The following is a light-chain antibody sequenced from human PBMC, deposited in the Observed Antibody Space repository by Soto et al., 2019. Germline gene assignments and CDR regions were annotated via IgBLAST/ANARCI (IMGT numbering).Light chain of an antibody. Sequence: DIQMTQSPSTLSASVGDRVTITCRASQSISNWLAWYQQKPGKAPKILIYDVSSLEIGVPSRFSGSGSGTEFTLTISSLQPDDFATYYCQQYNSAPLTFGGGTKVEIK. CDR1: QSISNW. V-gene: IGKV1-5*01. J-gene: IGKJ4*01. CDR2: DVS. CDR3: QQYNSAPLT.